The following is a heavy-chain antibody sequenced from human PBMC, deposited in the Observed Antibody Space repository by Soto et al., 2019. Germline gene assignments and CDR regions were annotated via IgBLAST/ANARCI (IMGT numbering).Heavy chain of an antibody. CDR1: GFSLSNSGVG. D-gene: IGHD3-22*01. Sequence: QITLKESGPTLVKPTETLTLTCIFSGFSLSNSGVGVGWLRQPPGKALEWLALIYWDDDRRYSASLRSRLTITKDTSNNQVVLTMTNMDPMDTATYYCAHRPSYDPSGAFAYWGQGTLVTVSS. J-gene: IGHJ4*02. CDR2: IYWDDDR. V-gene: IGHV2-5*02. CDR3: AHRPSYDPSGAFAY.